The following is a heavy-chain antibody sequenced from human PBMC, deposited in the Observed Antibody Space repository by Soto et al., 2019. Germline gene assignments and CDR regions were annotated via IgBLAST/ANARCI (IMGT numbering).Heavy chain of an antibody. J-gene: IGHJ5*02. CDR2: ISDSGST. V-gene: IGHV4-31*03. D-gene: IGHD3-22*01. Sequence: KPSETLSLTCTASGGSISDGYYWSWIRQHPGKGLEWIGSISDSGSTSYNPSLKSRLTISVDTSKNQFSLNLRSVTAADTAVYYCARRDRSGFSYWLDTWGQGTLVTVSS. CDR3: ARRDRSGFSYWLDT. CDR1: GGSISDGYY.